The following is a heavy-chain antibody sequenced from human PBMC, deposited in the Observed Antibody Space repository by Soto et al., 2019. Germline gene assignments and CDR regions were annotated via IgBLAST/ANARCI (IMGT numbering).Heavy chain of an antibody. J-gene: IGHJ3*01. CDR2: IKQDGGEE. V-gene: IGHV3-7*01. Sequence: GGSLRLSCAASGFIFSDYSMSWVRQSPGKGLEGVANIKQDGGEEDYVDTVKGRLTISRDNAKNSLYLQMNSLRAEDTAVYYCARVYYESRGPTKYRAFDFWGQGTMVTVSS. D-gene: IGHD3-22*01. CDR3: ARVYYESRGPTKYRAFDF. CDR1: GFIFSDYS.